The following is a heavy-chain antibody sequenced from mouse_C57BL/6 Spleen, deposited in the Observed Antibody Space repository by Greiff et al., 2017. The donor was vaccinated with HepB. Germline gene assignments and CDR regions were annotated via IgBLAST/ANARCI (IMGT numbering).Heavy chain of an antibody. V-gene: IGHV1-55*01. CDR1: GYTFTSYW. D-gene: IGHD1-1*01. J-gene: IGHJ2*01. Sequence: LVESGAELVKPGASVKMSCKASGYTFTSYWITWVKQRPGQGLEWIGDIYPGSGSTNYNEKFKSKATLTVDTSSSTAYMQLSSLTSEDSAVYYCSLRVFDYWGQGTTLTVSS. CDR3: SLRVFDY. CDR2: IYPGSGST.